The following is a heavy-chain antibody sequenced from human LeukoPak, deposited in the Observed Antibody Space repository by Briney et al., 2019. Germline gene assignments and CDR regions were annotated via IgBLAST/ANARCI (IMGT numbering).Heavy chain of an antibody. CDR3: ARIGRRAMARGVTPASNWFDP. Sequence: ASVKVSCKASGYTFTGYYMHWVRQAPGQGLEWMGWINPNSGGTNYAQKFQGRVTMTRDTSISTAYMELSRLRSDDTAVYYCARIGRRAMARGVTPASNWFDPWGQGTLVTVSS. CDR2: INPNSGGT. D-gene: IGHD3-10*01. V-gene: IGHV1-2*02. CDR1: GYTFTGYY. J-gene: IGHJ5*02.